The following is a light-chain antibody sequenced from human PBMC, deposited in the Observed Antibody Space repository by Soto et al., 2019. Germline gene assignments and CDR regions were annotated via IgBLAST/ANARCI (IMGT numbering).Light chain of an antibody. CDR1: KGINNY. CDR2: ATC. J-gene: IGKJ1*01. V-gene: IGKV1-16*01. CDR3: QQCNSQPWT. Sequence: DIPMTQSPPSLSASVGDRVTITCRASKGINNYLAWIQQQPGTAPKPLIYATCTLHSGVPPRCTGSRSKTKFSPTISHRRPEDFFTLVCQQCNSQPWTFGQGTMVEVK.